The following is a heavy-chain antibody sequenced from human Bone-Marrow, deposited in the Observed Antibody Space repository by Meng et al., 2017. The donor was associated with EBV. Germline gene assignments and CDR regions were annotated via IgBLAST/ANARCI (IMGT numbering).Heavy chain of an antibody. CDR3: AGESGRGFTPDY. Sequence: QVQGVQSGAEVKKPGSSVKVPCQTSGGTFRSDAISWVRTAPGQGLEWMGGLIPLSDAPHYAQKFQGRVTITADESTSTHYLDLSGLRAEDTAVYYCAGESGRGFTPDYWGQGTLVTVSS. J-gene: IGHJ4*02. CDR1: GGTFRSDA. V-gene: IGHV1-69*01. CDR2: LIPLSDAP. D-gene: IGHD3-10*01.